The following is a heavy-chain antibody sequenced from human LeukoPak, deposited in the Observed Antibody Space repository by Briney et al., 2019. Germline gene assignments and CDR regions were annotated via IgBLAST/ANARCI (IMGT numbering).Heavy chain of an antibody. CDR1: GFTFSSYA. V-gene: IGHV3-30-3*01. J-gene: IGHJ3*02. CDR2: VSYDGGNK. CDR3: ARGGDPRTIPLDAFDI. Sequence: GGSLRLSCATSGFTFSSYAMHWVRQAPGKGLEWVAVVSYDGGNKYYADSVKGRFTISRDNSKNTLYLQMNSLRAEDTAVYYCARGGDPRTIPLDAFDIWGQGTMVTVSS. D-gene: IGHD3-3*01.